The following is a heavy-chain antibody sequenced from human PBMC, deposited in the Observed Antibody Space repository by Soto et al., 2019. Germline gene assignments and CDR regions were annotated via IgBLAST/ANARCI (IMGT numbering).Heavy chain of an antibody. J-gene: IGHJ4*02. Sequence: QVHVVESGGDLITPGGSLRLSGVGSGFIFGDYAMGWIRQAPGKGLDRISYISLSGYVTFDADSVKGRFTFSRDNAKNSVYVEMNSLTVSDTAVYYCVRWWNGFDYWGQGTLVTVSS. CDR1: GFIFGDYA. CDR3: VRWWNGFDY. V-gene: IGHV3-11*01. D-gene: IGHD1-1*01. CDR2: ISLSGYVT.